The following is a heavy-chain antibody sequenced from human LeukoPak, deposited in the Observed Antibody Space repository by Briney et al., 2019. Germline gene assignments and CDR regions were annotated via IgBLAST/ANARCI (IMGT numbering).Heavy chain of an antibody. Sequence: SETLSLTCTVSGGSISSGSYYWSWIRQPAGKGLEWIGRIYTSGSTNYDPSLKSRVTISVDTSKNQFSLKLSSVTAADTAVYYCARLRDNWFDPWGQGTLVTVSS. V-gene: IGHV4-61*02. CDR1: GGSISSGSYY. CDR2: IYTSGST. J-gene: IGHJ5*02. CDR3: ARLRDNWFDP.